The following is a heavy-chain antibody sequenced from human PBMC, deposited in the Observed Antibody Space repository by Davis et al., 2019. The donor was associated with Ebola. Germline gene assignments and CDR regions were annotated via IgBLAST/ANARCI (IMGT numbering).Heavy chain of an antibody. CDR3: VKDARPTVVTRGDAFDI. CDR2: ISSNGGST. Sequence: PGGSLRLSCAASGFTFSSYAMSWVRQAPGKGLEWVSAISSNGGSTYYADSVKGRFTISRDNSKNTLYLQMSSLRAEDTAVYYCVKDARPTVVTRGDAFDIWGQGTMVTVSS. CDR1: GFTFSSYA. V-gene: IGHV3-64D*06. J-gene: IGHJ3*02. D-gene: IGHD4-23*01.